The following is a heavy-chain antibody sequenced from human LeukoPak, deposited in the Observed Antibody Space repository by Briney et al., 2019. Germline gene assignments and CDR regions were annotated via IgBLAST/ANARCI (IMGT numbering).Heavy chain of an antibody. Sequence: GGSLRLSCAASGFTFSGYGMHWVRQAPGKGLEWVAFIRYDGSNKYYADSVKGRFTISRDNSKNTLYLQMNSLRAEDTAVYYCARSSGYDVDAFDIWGQGTMVTVSS. D-gene: IGHD5-12*01. CDR3: ARSSGYDVDAFDI. J-gene: IGHJ3*02. CDR1: GFTFSGYG. CDR2: IRYDGSNK. V-gene: IGHV3-30*02.